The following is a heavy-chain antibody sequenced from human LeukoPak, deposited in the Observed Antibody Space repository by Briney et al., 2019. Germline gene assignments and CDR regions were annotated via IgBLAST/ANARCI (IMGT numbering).Heavy chain of an antibody. CDR1: GGSISSGYY. Sequence: PSETLSLTCTVSGGSISSGYYWGWIRQPPVKGLEWIGVIYHSGSTYYNPSLKSRVTTSVDTSKNQFSLKLSSVTAADTAVYYCARAIVGATSSLDYWGQGTLVTVSS. D-gene: IGHD1-26*01. J-gene: IGHJ4*02. CDR2: IYHSGST. V-gene: IGHV4-38-2*02. CDR3: ARAIVGATSSLDY.